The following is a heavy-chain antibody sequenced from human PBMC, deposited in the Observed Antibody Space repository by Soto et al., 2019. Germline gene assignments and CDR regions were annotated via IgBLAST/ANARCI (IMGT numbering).Heavy chain of an antibody. V-gene: IGHV1-18*01. Sequence: VASVKVSCKASGYTFTSYGISWVRQAPGQGLEWMGWISAYNGNTNYAQKLQGRVTMTTDTSTSTAYMELRSLRSGDTAVYYCATPSAYGSSPLMDVWGQGTTVTVSS. J-gene: IGHJ6*02. D-gene: IGHD6-6*01. CDR1: GYTFTSYG. CDR3: ATPSAYGSSPLMDV. CDR2: ISAYNGNT.